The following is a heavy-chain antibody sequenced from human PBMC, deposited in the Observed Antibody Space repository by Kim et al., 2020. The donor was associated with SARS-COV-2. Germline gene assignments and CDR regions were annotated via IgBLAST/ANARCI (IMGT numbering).Heavy chain of an antibody. J-gene: IGHJ6*03. D-gene: IGHD3-16*01. V-gene: IGHV4-30-4*01. CDR3: ARVQKVWNYHMDV. Sequence: SETLSLTCTVSGGSFSPGDYYWSWIRQPPGKGLEWLGHIYYSGSTYYNSSLKSRLTISPHTSQNQFSLELTSVTAADTAVYYCARVQKVWNYHMDVWGKG. CDR1: GGSFSPGDYY. CDR2: IYYSGST.